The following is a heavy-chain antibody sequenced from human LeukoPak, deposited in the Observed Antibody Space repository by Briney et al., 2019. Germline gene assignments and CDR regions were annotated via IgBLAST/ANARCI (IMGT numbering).Heavy chain of an antibody. CDR2: FDPEDGET. CDR1: GYTLTELS. V-gene: IGHV1-24*01. CDR3: ATVRGSTVVNFYFDL. Sequence: ASVKVSCKVSGYTLTELSMHWVRQAPGKGLEWMGGFDPEDGETIYAQKFQGRVTMTEDTSTDAAYMELSSLRSEDTAVYYCATVRGSTVVNFYFDLWGRGTLVTVSS. D-gene: IGHD4-23*01. J-gene: IGHJ2*01.